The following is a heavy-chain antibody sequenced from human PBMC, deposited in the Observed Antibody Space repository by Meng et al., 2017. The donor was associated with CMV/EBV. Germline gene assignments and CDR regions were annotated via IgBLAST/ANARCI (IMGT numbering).Heavy chain of an antibody. CDR1: GGSFSGYY. J-gene: IGHJ3*02. V-gene: IGHV4-34*01. Sequence: SETLSLTCAVYGGSFSGYYWSWIRQPQGKGLEWIGEINHSGSTNYNPSLKSRVTISVDTSKNQFSLKLSSVTAADTAVYYCARKAQDCSSTSCYPFDIWGQGTMVTVSS. D-gene: IGHD2-2*01. CDR2: INHSGST. CDR3: ARKAQDCSSTSCYPFDI.